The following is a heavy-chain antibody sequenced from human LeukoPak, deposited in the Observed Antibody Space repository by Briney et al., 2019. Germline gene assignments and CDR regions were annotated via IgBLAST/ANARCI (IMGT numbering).Heavy chain of an antibody. V-gene: IGHV3-53*01. J-gene: IGHJ4*02. CDR2: IHTAGRT. CDR3: ARGLTQTGYAPDY. D-gene: IGHD2-2*01. Sequence: PGGSLRLSCAASGFTISDRHMNWVRQAPGMGLEWVSVIHTAGRTYYADSVKGRFTISRDNSKNTVYLQMQSLRADDTAVYYCARGLTQTGYAPDYWGQGTLVTVSS. CDR1: GFTISDRH.